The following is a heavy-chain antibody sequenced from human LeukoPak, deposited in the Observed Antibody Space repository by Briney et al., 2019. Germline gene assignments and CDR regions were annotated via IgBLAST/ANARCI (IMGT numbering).Heavy chain of an antibody. Sequence: GGSLRLSCAASGFTFSRYWMSWVRQAPGKGPEWVANIKEDGSEKYYVDSVEGRLTIARYNAKNSLYLQMHSLNAEDTAVYYCAKIGGARSRYRHFDYWGQGALVTVSS. V-gene: IGHV3-7*01. D-gene: IGHD3-3*01. CDR3: AKIGGARSRYRHFDY. J-gene: IGHJ4*02. CDR1: GFTFSRYW. CDR2: IKEDGSEK.